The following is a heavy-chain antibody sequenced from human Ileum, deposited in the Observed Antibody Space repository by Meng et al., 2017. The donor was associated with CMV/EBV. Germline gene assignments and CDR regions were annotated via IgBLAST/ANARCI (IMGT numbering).Heavy chain of an antibody. CDR1: GFTFSSYS. CDR2: ISSSSSYI. CDR3: AKGPELRFLEWLLPHYGMDV. V-gene: IGHV3-21*01. J-gene: IGHJ6*02. Sequence: GESLKISCAASGFTFSSYSMNWVRQAPGKGLEWVSSISSSSSYIYYADSVKGRFTISRDNSKSTLYLQMNSLRAEDTAVYYCAKGPELRFLEWLLPHYGMDVWGQGTTVTVSS. D-gene: IGHD3-3*01.